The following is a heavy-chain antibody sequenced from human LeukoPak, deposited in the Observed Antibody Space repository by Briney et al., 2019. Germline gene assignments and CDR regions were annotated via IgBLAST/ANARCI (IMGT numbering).Heavy chain of an antibody. CDR3: ARRSGSYQLVY. Sequence: GESLKISCKGSGYSFTTYWISWVRQMPGKGLEWMGKIDPSDSYTNYSPSFQGQVTISADKSISTTYLQWSSLKASDTAMYYCARRSGSYQLVYWGQGTLVTVSS. V-gene: IGHV5-10-1*04. D-gene: IGHD1-26*01. J-gene: IGHJ4*02. CDR1: GYSFTTYW. CDR2: IDPSDSYT.